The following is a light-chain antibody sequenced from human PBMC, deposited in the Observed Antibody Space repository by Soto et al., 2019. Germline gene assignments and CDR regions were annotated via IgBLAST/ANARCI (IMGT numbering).Light chain of an antibody. V-gene: IGKV3-15*01. CDR2: GAS. Sequence: DIVMTQSPATLSVAPGDSVTFSCRASQGVSRKLAWYQHKPGQAPRILISGASTGATGIPDRFSGSGSGTELTLTISRLQSEDCAIYYCQQYHTWPITCGGGTKVDIK. J-gene: IGKJ4*01. CDR3: QQYHTWPIT. CDR1: QGVSRK.